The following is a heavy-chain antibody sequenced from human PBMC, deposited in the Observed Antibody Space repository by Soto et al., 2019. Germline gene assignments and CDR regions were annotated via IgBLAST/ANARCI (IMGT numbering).Heavy chain of an antibody. CDR1: GLTFSNAW. Sequence: GTLRPPCSASGLTFSNAWMSWVRQDPAKGLEWDGLIKSKTDGGTTDYAAPVKGRFTISRDVSKNTLYLQMNRLKTEDTAVYYCTTDFTCYYDSSGYLPLDYWGQGTLVTVYS. J-gene: IGHJ4*02. V-gene: IGHV3-15*01. CDR2: IKSKTDGGTT. D-gene: IGHD3-22*01. CDR3: TTDFTCYYDSSGYLPLDY.